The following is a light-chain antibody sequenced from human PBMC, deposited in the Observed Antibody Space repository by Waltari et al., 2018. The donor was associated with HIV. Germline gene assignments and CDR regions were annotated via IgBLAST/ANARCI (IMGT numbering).Light chain of an antibody. CDR3: GAWDRSLTAADVV. J-gene: IGLJ2*01. CDR1: SSHIGNTY. Sequence: QSVLSQPPSASASPGQQVTISCSGSSSHIGNTYLSWYQVIRGTAPTLLTYENHKLPPVIPDRFSGSKSGTSATLGITGLQTGDDADYYCGAWDRSLTAADVVFGGGTKLTVL. V-gene: IGLV1-51*02. CDR2: ENH.